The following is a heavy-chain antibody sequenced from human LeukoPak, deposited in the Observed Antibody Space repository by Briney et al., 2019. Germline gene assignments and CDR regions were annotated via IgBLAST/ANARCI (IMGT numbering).Heavy chain of an antibody. Sequence: GGSLRLSCAASGFTFSTYAMSWVRQAPGKGLEWVSAISGSGGSTYYADSVKGRFTISRDNSKNTLYLQMNSLRAEDTAVYYCAKYIKLGSLIRGDAFDIWGQGTMVTVSS. J-gene: IGHJ3*02. V-gene: IGHV3-23*01. CDR1: GFTFSTYA. CDR2: ISGSGGST. D-gene: IGHD2-15*01. CDR3: AKYIKLGSLIRGDAFDI.